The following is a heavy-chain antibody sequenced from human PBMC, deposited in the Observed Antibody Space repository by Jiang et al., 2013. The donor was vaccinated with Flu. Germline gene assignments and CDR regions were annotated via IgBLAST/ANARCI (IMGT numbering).Heavy chain of an antibody. CDR2: IYWDDDK. J-gene: IGHJ4*02. Sequence: VKPTQTLTLTCTFSGFSLSTSGVGVGWIRQPPGKALEWLALIYWDDDKRYSPSLKSRLTITKDTSKNQVVLTMTNMDPVDTATYYCAHSRLWFGELLYYFDYWGQGTLVTVSS. D-gene: IGHD3-10*01. CDR3: AHSRLWFGELLYYFDY. V-gene: IGHV2-5*02. CDR1: GFSLSTSGVG.